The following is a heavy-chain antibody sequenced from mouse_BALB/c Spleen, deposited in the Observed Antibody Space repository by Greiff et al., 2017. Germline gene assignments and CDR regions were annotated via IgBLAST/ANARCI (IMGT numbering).Heavy chain of an antibody. CDR3: ARYYGSSYYFDY. CDR2: IRNKANGYTT. D-gene: IGHD1-1*01. J-gene: IGHJ2*01. V-gene: IGHV7-3*02. Sequence: EVHLVESGGGLVQPGGSLRLSCATSGFTFTDYYMSWVRQPPGKALEWLGFIRNKANGYTTEYSASVKGRFTISRDNSQSILYLRMNTLRAEDSATYYCARYYGSSYYFDYWGQGTTLTVSS. CDR1: GFTFTDYY.